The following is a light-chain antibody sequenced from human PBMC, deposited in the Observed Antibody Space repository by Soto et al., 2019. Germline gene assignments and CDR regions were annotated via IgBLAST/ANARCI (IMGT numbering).Light chain of an antibody. CDR1: QSISGN. CDR2: HTS. J-gene: IGKJ5*01. Sequence: EIVMTQSPATLSVSPGESATLSCRASQSISGNLAWYQQKPGLSPRLLIYHTSTRATGVPARFSGSGSGTEFSLTINSLQSEDFAVYYCHQRQYWPPITFGQGTRLEIK. V-gene: IGKV3-15*01. CDR3: HQRQYWPPIT.